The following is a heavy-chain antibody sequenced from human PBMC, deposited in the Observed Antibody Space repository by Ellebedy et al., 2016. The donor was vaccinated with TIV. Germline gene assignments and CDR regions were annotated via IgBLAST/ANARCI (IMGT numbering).Heavy chain of an antibody. CDR2: VYYSGTT. Sequence: SETLSLXXSVSRLSMSSDYYWGWIRQPPGKGLEWIGRVYYSGTTYYNPSLKSRVTISAQTSKNQISLKLTPAIAADTAVYYCASMYDFWSGHGIRPWGQGTLVTVSS. CDR1: RLSMSSDYY. CDR3: ASMYDFWSGHGIRP. D-gene: IGHD3/OR15-3a*01. J-gene: IGHJ5*02. V-gene: IGHV4-38-2*01.